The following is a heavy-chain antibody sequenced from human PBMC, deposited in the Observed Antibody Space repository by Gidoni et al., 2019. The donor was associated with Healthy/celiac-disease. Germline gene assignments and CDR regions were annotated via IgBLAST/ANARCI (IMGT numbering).Heavy chain of an antibody. CDR3: ARGGSGATY. CDR2: ISSSSSYI. V-gene: IGHV3-21*01. J-gene: IGHJ4*02. CDR1: GFTFSSYS. Sequence: EVQLVESGGGLVKPGGSLILPCAASGFTFSSYSMNWVRQAPGKGLEWVSSISSSSSYIYYADSVKGRFTISRDNAKNSLYLQMNSLRAEDTAVYYCARGGSGATYWGQGTLVTVSS. D-gene: IGHD1-26*01.